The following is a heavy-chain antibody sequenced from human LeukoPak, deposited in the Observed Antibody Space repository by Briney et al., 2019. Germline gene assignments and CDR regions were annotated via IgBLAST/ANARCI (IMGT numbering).Heavy chain of an antibody. Sequence: PGGSLRLSCEASGLTFSRDWMSWVRQAPGKGLEWVANIRQDGGETYYGDSVKGRFIISRDNAKNSLFLQMNRLRAEDTAVYYCATYSSLNTREFQYWGQGTLVTVSP. D-gene: IGHD3-22*01. CDR2: IRQDGGET. J-gene: IGHJ1*01. CDR3: ATYSSLNTREFQY. CDR1: GLTFSRDW. V-gene: IGHV3-7*01.